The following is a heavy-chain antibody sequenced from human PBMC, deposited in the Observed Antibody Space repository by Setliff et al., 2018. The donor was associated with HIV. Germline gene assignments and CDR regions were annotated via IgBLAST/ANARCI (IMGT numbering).Heavy chain of an antibody. CDR3: ARTPGGMDV. CDR2: ILYDGSSK. V-gene: IGHV3-33*01. Sequence: PGGSLRLSCVASGFTFSSCGMHWVRQAPGKGLEWVALILYDGSSKYYTDSVKGRFTISRDNSKNTLYLQMNSLRAEDTAVYYCARTPGGMDVWGQGTTVTVSS. CDR1: GFTFSSCG. J-gene: IGHJ6*02.